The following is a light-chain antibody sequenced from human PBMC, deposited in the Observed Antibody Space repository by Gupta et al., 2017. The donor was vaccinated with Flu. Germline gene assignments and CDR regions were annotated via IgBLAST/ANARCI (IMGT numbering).Light chain of an antibody. CDR3: SSYTSSSTQA. CDR1: SRDVGGYNY. Sequence: QSALTQPASVSGSPGQSITISCTGTSRDVGGYNYVSWYQQYPGKVPKLMIYEVSNRPSGVSNRFSGSKSGNTASLTISGLQAEDEADYYCSSYTSSSTQAFGTGTKVTVL. V-gene: IGLV2-14*01. J-gene: IGLJ1*01. CDR2: EVS.